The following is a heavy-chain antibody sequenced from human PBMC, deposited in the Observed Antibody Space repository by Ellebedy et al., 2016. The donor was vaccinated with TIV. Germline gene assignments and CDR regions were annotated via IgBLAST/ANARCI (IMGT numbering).Heavy chain of an antibody. Sequence: GGSLRLSCAASGFTFSSYGMHWVRQAPGKGLEWVAVISYDGSNKYYADSVKGRFTISRDNSKNTLYLQMNSLRAEDTAVYYCAKTSSGWSYYFDYWGQGTLVTVSS. CDR2: ISYDGSNK. CDR3: AKTSSGWSYYFDY. D-gene: IGHD6-19*01. J-gene: IGHJ4*02. V-gene: IGHV3-30*18. CDR1: GFTFSSYG.